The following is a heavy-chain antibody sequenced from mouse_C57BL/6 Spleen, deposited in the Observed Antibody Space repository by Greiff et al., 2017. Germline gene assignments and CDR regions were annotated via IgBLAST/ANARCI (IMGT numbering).Heavy chain of an antibody. CDR2: ISSGSSTI. Sequence: EVHLVESGGGLVKPGGSLKLSCAASGFTFSDYGMHWVRQAPEKGLEWVAYISSGSSTIYYADTVKGRFTISRDNAKNTLFLQMTSLRSEDTAMYYCARGGYYGSSFFAYWGQGTLVTVSA. CDR1: GFTFSDYG. J-gene: IGHJ3*01. D-gene: IGHD1-1*01. CDR3: ARGGYYGSSFFAY. V-gene: IGHV5-17*01.